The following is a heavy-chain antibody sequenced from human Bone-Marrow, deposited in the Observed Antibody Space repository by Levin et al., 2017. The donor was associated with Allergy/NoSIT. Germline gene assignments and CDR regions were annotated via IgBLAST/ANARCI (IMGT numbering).Heavy chain of an antibody. D-gene: IGHD3-22*01. CDR3: TAGRGHYYDSSGYYLDPDY. CDR1: GFTFSNAW. V-gene: IGHV3-15*01. J-gene: IGHJ4*02. Sequence: GESLKISCAASGFTFSNAWMSWVRQAPGKGLEWVGRIKSKTDGGTTDYAAPVKGRFTISRDDSKNTLYLQMNSLKTEDTAVYYCTAGRGHYYDSSGYYLDPDYWGQGTLVTVSS. CDR2: IKSKTDGGTT.